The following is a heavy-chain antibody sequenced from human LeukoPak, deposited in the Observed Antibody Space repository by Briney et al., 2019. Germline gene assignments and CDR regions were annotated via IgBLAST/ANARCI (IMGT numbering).Heavy chain of an antibody. CDR3: ANLPSLGISYYFDY. D-gene: IGHD7-27*01. V-gene: IGHV3-23*01. CDR2: ISGSGGST. Sequence: PGGSLRLSCAASGFTFSSYAMSWVRQAPGKGLEWVSAISGSGGSTYYADSVKGRFTISRDNSKNTLYLQMNSLRAEDTAVYYCANLPSLGISYYFDYWGQGTLVTVSS. J-gene: IGHJ4*02. CDR1: GFTFSSYA.